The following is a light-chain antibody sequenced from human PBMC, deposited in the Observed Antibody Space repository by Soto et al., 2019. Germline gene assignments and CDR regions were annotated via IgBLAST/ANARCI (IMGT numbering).Light chain of an antibody. CDR2: GNS. J-gene: IGLJ1*01. Sequence: QSVLTQPPSVSGAPGQRVTISCTGSSSNIGAGYDLHWYQQLPGTAPKLLIYGNSNRPSGDPDRFPGSKSGTSASLAITGLQAEDEADYYCQSYDSSLSAYVFGTGTKLTVL. CDR3: QSYDSSLSAYV. CDR1: SSNIGAGYD. V-gene: IGLV1-40*01.